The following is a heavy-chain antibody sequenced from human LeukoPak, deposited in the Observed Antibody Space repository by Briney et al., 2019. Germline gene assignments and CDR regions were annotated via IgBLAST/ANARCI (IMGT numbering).Heavy chain of an antibody. V-gene: IGHV3-74*01. Sequence: SCKASGGTFSSYWMHWVRQAPGKGLVWVSRINSDGSSTSYADSVKGRFTISRDNAKNTLFLQMNSLRAEDTAVYYCAKDKSMVRELDYWGQGNLVTVSS. D-gene: IGHD3-10*01. J-gene: IGHJ4*02. CDR1: GGTFSSYW. CDR3: AKDKSMVRELDY. CDR2: INSDGSST.